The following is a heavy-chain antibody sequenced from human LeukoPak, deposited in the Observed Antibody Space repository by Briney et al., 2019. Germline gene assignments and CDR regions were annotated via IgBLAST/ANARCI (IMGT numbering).Heavy chain of an antibody. D-gene: IGHD3-16*01. CDR3: ASGGELGLNFDY. CDR2: IFYTGST. Sequence: SETLSLTCTVSGGSISSYYWSWIRQPPGKGLEWIGYIFYTGSTNYNPSLDSRVTISVDTSKNQFSLKLSSVTAADTAVYYCASGGELGLNFDYWGQGTLVTVSS. V-gene: IGHV4-59*08. J-gene: IGHJ4*02. CDR1: GGSISSYY.